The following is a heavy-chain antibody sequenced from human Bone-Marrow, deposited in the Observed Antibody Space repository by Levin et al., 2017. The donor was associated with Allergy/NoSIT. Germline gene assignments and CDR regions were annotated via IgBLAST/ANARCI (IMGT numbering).Heavy chain of an antibody. Sequence: GESLKISCAASGFTFSSYWMSWVRQAPGKGLEWVANIKQDGSEKYYVDSVKGRFTISRDNAKNSLYLQMNSLRAEDTAVYYCASCCSVDIVVVPAAMGAVSGDVWGKGTTVTVSS. J-gene: IGHJ6*04. V-gene: IGHV3-7*03. CDR2: IKQDGSEK. D-gene: IGHD2-2*03. CDR3: ASCCSVDIVVVPAAMGAVSGDV. CDR1: GFTFSSYW.